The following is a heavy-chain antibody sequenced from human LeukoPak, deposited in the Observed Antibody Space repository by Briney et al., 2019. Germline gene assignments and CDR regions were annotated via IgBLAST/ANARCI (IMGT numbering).Heavy chain of an antibody. D-gene: IGHD4-17*01. V-gene: IGHV4-34*01. CDR1: GGSFSGYY. Sequence: ASETLSLTYAVYGGSFSGYYWSWIRQPPGKGLEWIGEINHSGSTNYNPSLKSRVTISVDTSKNHFSLKLSSVTAADTAVYYCARAHYGDYVGYYYYYMDVWGKGTTVTVSS. CDR2: INHSGST. CDR3: ARAHYGDYVGYYYYYMDV. J-gene: IGHJ6*03.